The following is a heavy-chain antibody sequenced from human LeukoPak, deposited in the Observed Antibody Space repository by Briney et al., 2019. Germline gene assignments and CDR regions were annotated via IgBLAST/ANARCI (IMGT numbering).Heavy chain of an antibody. J-gene: IGHJ1*01. CDR3: ARRRYYDGSGYLE. Sequence: EPSETLSLTCSVSGDSVSRSDSYWDWIRQPPGKGLEWIGTIYHSGRTYYSPSPKSRVTMSVDPSNNQFSLNLRSVTAADTAVYYCARRRYYDGSGYLEWGQGTLLSVSS. CDR2: IYHSGRT. CDR1: GDSVSRSDSY. D-gene: IGHD3-22*01. V-gene: IGHV4-39*01.